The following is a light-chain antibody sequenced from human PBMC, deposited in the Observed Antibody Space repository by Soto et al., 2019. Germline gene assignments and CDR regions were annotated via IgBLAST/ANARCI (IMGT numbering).Light chain of an antibody. Sequence: EVGLTQSPGTLSLSPGERATLSCRASQSVSSSYLAWYQQKPGQAPRLLIYGASSRATGIPDRFTGSGSGTDFTLTISRLEPEDFAVFYCHQYGSSPQTFGQGT. V-gene: IGKV3-20*01. CDR3: HQYGSSPQT. CDR1: QSVSSSY. J-gene: IGKJ1*01. CDR2: GAS.